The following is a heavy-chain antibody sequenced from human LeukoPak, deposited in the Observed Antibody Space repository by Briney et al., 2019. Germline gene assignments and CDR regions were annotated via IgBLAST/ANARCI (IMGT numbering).Heavy chain of an antibody. CDR2: INPNSGGT. J-gene: IGHJ4*02. Sequence: ASVKVSCKASGYTFTGYYMHWVRQAPGQGLEWMGWINPNSGGTNYAQKFQGRVTMTRDTSISTAYMELSRLRSDDTAAYYCARDPTHLYYYDSSGYCYWGQGTLVTVSS. V-gene: IGHV1-2*02. D-gene: IGHD3-22*01. CDR1: GYTFTGYY. CDR3: ARDPTHLYYYDSSGYCY.